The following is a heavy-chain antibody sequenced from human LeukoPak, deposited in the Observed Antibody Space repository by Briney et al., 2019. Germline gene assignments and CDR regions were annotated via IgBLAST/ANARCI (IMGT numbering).Heavy chain of an antibody. V-gene: IGHV3-7*01. CDR2: INQDGSKK. J-gene: IGHJ4*02. CDR3: AKWGPHCVGDYCPALDS. Sequence: PGGSLILSCVASRFTFSNYWMSWVRQAPGKGLEWVANINQDGSKKPYADSMKGRFTISRDNAKESLYLQLNSLRADDTAVYYCAKWGPHCVGDYCPALDSWGQGTLVTVSS. CDR1: RFTFSNYW. D-gene: IGHD2-21*02.